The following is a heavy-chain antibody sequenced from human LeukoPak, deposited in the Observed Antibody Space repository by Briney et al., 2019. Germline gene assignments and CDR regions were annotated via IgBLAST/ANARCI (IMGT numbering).Heavy chain of an antibody. CDR1: GGTFSSYA. CDR3: ARQVSFAGGSGSYYYFDY. Sequence: SVKVSCKASGGTFSSYAISWVRQAPGQGPEWMGGIIPIYGTANYAQKFQGRVTITTDESTSTAYMELSSLRSEDTAVYYCARQVSFAGGSGSYYYFDYWGQGTLVTVSS. J-gene: IGHJ4*02. CDR2: IIPIYGTA. V-gene: IGHV1-69*05. D-gene: IGHD1-26*01.